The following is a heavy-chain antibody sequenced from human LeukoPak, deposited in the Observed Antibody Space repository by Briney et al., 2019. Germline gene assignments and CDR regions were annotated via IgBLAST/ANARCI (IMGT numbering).Heavy chain of an antibody. CDR2: ISSSGSTI. J-gene: IGHJ4*02. V-gene: IGHV3-48*03. D-gene: IGHD3-3*01. Sequence: GGSLRLSCAASGFTFSSYEMNWIRQAPGKGLEWVSYISSSGSTIYYADSVKGRFTISRDNAKNSLYLQMNSLRAEDTAVYYCARVSSLEWLWRGFDYWGQGTLVTVSS. CDR3: ARVSSLEWLWRGFDY. CDR1: GFTFSSYE.